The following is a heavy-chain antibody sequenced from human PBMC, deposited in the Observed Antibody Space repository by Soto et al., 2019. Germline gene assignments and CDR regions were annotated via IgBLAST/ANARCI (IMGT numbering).Heavy chain of an antibody. CDR2: MNPRSGNT. Sequence: QVPLVQSGAEVKKPGASVKVSCEASGYTFTTHDINWVRQATGQGLEWMGWMNPRSGNTGEAQKFQGRLTMNSNTSTGTAYMELSGLTSEDTAVYYCARGPRYCSSPSCTAWDYWGQGTRVTVSS. CDR1: GYTFTTHD. D-gene: IGHD2-2*01. V-gene: IGHV1-8*01. CDR3: ARGPRYCSSPSCTAWDY. J-gene: IGHJ4*02.